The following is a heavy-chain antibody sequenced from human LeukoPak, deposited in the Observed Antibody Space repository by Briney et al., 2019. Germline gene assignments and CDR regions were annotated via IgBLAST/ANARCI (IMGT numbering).Heavy chain of an antibody. CDR2: INHSGST. CDR1: GGSFSGYY. Sequence: SSETLSLTCAVYGGSFSGYYWSWIRQPPGKGLEWIGEINHSGSTNYNPSLKSRVTISVDTSKNQFSLKLSSVTAADTAVYYCARAGGSTVTTLNYYYYYCYYMDVWGKGTTVTVSS. J-gene: IGHJ6*03. V-gene: IGHV4-34*01. CDR3: ARAGGSTVTTLNYYYYYCYYMDV. D-gene: IGHD4-17*01.